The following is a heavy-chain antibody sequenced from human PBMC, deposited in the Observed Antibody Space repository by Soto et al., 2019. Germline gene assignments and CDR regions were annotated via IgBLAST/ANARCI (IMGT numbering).Heavy chain of an antibody. CDR2: IPVGGST. Sequence: PGGSLKISCAASGFICTSYDMGWVRQVPGKGLEWVSTIPVGGSTYYADSVKGRFTISRDRSKNTVFLQMNSLTVGDTAVYYCAKATATGGGAFDICGQGTMVTV. D-gene: IGHD2-8*02. CDR1: GFICTSYD. J-gene: IGHJ3*02. V-gene: IGHV3-23*01. CDR3: AKATATGGGAFDI.